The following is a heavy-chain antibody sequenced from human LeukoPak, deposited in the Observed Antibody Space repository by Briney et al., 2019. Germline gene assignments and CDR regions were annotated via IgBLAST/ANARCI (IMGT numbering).Heavy chain of an antibody. J-gene: IGHJ6*02. CDR3: ATMTTLFYYYYGMDV. Sequence: GASVKVSCKASGGTFSSYAISWVRQAPGQGLEWMGGIIPIFGTANYAQKFQGRVTITADESTSTAYMELSSLRSEDTAVYYCATMTTLFYYYYGMDVWGQGTTVTVSS. V-gene: IGHV1-69*13. CDR2: IIPIFGTA. CDR1: GGTFSSYA. D-gene: IGHD4-17*01.